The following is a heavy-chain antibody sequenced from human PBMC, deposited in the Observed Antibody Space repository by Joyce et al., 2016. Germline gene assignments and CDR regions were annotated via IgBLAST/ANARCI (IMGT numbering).Heavy chain of an antibody. CDR3: TRGRIEYSKTFNAYDI. CDR1: GGNFYDYT. D-gene: IGHD2/OR15-2a*01. V-gene: IGHV1-69*04. J-gene: IGHJ3*02. CDR2: IIPLVGVA. Sequence: VQLVQSGAEVKKPGSSVKVSCKVSGGNFYDYTITWVRQAPGQGLEWLGRIIPLVGVANYARKFRGRVALTANKSTATAYLELNSLRLDDTAMFFCTRGRIEYSKTFNAYDIWGQGTMVTVSS.